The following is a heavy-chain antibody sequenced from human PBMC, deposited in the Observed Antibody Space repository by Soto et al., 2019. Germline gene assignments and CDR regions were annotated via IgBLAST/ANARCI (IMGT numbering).Heavy chain of an antibody. D-gene: IGHD3-10*01. V-gene: IGHV1-18*04. CDR1: GYTFTSYG. J-gene: IGHJ6*02. Sequence: QVQLVQCGAEVKKPGASVKVFCKASGYTFTSYGVSLVRQAPGQGLEWMGWISGYNGNTNYAQKLQGRVTMTTDTSTSTAYMELRSLRSDDTAVYYCARAGKYYYGSGSPYYYGMDVWGQGITVTVSS. CDR3: ARAGKYYYGSGSPYYYGMDV. CDR2: ISGYNGNT.